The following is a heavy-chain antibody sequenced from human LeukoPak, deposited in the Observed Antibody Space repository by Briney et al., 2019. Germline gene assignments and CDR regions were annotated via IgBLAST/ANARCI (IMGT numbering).Heavy chain of an antibody. CDR1: GGSISSGGYS. CDR2: IYHSGST. J-gene: IGHJ4*02. V-gene: IGHV4-30-2*01. CDR3: ARDRTIFGVAPSFDY. D-gene: IGHD3-3*01. Sequence: PSETLSLTCAVSGGSISSGGYSWSWIRQPPGTGLEWIGYIYHSGSTYYNPSLKSRVTISVDRSKNQFSLKLSSVTAADTAVYYCARDRTIFGVAPSFDYWGQGTLVTVSS.